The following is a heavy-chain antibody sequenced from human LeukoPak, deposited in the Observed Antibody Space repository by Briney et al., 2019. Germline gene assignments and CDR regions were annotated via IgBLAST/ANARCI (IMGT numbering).Heavy chain of an antibody. J-gene: IGHJ4*02. CDR2: IYHSGST. CDR3: ASTQNYDLHFDY. V-gene: IGHV4-4*07. CDR1: GGSISSYY. D-gene: IGHD3-3*01. Sequence: PSETLSLTCTVSGGSISSYYWSWIRQPAGKGLEWIGSIYHSGSTYYNPSLKSRVTISVDTSKNQFSLKLSSVTAADTAVYYCASTQNYDLHFDYWGQGTLVTVSS.